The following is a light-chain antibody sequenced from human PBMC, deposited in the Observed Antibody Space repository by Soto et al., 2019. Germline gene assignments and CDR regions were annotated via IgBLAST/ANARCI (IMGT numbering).Light chain of an antibody. CDR3: GTWDSSLSAGV. V-gene: IGLV1-51*01. CDR1: SGDIGSYNR. Sequence: QSALTQPASVSGSPGQSITISCTGTSGDIGSYNRVSWYQQHPGKAPKLLIYDNNKRPSGIPDRFSGSKSGTSATLGITGLQTGDEADYYCGTWDSSLSAGVFGGGTQLTVL. J-gene: IGLJ2*01. CDR2: DNN.